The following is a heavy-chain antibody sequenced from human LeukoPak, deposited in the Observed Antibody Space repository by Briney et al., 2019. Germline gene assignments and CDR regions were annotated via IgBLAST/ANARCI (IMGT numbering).Heavy chain of an antibody. CDR2: IYTSGST. Sequence: LEWIGRIYTSGSTNYNPSLKSRVTISVDTSKNQFSLKLSSVTAADTAVYYCARVYHSYFDYWGQGTLVTVSS. J-gene: IGHJ4*02. V-gene: IGHV4-61*02. D-gene: IGHD2/OR15-2a*01. CDR3: ARVYHSYFDY.